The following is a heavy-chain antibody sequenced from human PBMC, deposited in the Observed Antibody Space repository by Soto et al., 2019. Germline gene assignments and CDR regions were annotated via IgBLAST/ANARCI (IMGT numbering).Heavy chain of an antibody. J-gene: IGHJ3*01. CDR2: IIPIPDIT. CDR1: GGTFSTYI. D-gene: IGHD3-3*01. Sequence: QVHLVQSGAEVRKPGSSVKVSCKAPGGTFSTYIISWVRQAPGQGLEWMGRIIPIPDITNYAQKFQGRVTITADRSTSTAYMELTSLKSEDTAVYCCARDRITTRGDAFDLWGQGTLVTVSS. CDR3: ARDRITTRGDAFDL. V-gene: IGHV1-69*08.